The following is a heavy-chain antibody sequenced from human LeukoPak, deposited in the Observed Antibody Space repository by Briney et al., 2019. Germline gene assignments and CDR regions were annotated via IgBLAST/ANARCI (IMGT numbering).Heavy chain of an antibody. CDR3: ARGYSSGWFERGSWFDP. D-gene: IGHD6-19*01. CDR1: GGSISSGGYY. V-gene: IGHV4-31*03. CDR2: IYYSGST. Sequence: SGTLSLTCTVSGGSISSGGYYWSWIRQHPGTGLEWIGYIYYSGSTYYNPSLKSRVTISVDTSKNQFSLKLSSVTAADTAVYYCARGYSSGWFERGSWFDPWGQGTLVTVSS. J-gene: IGHJ5*02.